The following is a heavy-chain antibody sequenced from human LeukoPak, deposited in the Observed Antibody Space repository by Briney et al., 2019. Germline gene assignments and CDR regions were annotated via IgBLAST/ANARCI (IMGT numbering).Heavy chain of an antibody. V-gene: IGHV3-30*02. D-gene: IGHD6-6*01. CDR3: AKDLGIAARPVGAFDI. J-gene: IGHJ3*02. CDR1: GFTFSSYG. Sequence: GGSLRLSCAASGFTFSSYGMHWVRQAPGKGLEWVAFIRYDGSNKYYADSVKGRFTISRDNSKNTLYLQMNSLRAEDTAVYYCAKDLGIAARPVGAFDIWGQGTMVTVSS. CDR2: IRYDGSNK.